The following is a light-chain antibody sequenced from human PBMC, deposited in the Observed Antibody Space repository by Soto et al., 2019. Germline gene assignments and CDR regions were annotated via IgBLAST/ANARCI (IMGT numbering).Light chain of an antibody. CDR1: SSDVGGYNY. CDR2: EVS. Sequence: QSVLTQPASVSGSPGQSITISCTGTSSDVGGYNYVSWYQQHPGKAPKLMIYEVSNRPSGVSNRFSGSKSGNTASLTISELQAEDEADYYCSSYTSSSPDVFGTGTKVT. J-gene: IGLJ1*01. V-gene: IGLV2-14*01. CDR3: SSYTSSSPDV.